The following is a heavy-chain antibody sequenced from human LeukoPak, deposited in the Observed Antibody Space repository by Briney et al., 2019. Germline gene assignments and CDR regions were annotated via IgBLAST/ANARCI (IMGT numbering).Heavy chain of an antibody. CDR3: AKAAQRAPYYDSSGYYYFDY. D-gene: IGHD3-22*01. J-gene: IGHJ4*02. CDR1: GFTFSSYA. Sequence: GGSLRLSCAASGFTFSSYAMSWVRQAPGKGLEWVSAISGSGDSTYYADSVKGRFTISRDNSKNALYLQMNSLRAEDTAVYYCAKAAQRAPYYDSSGYYYFDYWGQGTLVTVSS. CDR2: ISGSGDST. V-gene: IGHV3-23*01.